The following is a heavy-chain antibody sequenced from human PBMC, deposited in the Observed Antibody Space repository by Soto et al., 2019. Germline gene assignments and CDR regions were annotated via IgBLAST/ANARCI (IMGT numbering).Heavy chain of an antibody. CDR1: GFTVSSNY. V-gene: IGHV3-53*01. J-gene: IGHJ4*02. D-gene: IGHD5-18*01. CDR2: IYSGGST. Sequence: GGSLRLSCAASGFTVSSNYMSWVRQAPGKGLEWVSVIYSGGSTYYADSVKGRFTISRDNSKNTLYFQMNSLRSEDMAVYYCARTGYSYGIFDYWGQGTLVTVSS. CDR3: ARTGYSYGIFDY.